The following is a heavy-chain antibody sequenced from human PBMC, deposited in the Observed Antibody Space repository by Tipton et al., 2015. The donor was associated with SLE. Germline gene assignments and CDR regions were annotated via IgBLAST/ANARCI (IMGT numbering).Heavy chain of an antibody. CDR2: IDYSGRT. Sequence: TLSLTCTVSGGSITSSGFYWGWFRQPPGKGLEWIGSIDYSGRTYYTPSLKSQLTISVDTSKNEFSLALSSVTAADTAMYFCARERDCGSDCFGSYYYMDVWGKGTTVIVSS. CDR1: GGSITSSGFY. CDR3: ARERDCGSDCFGSYYYMDV. V-gene: IGHV4-39*07. D-gene: IGHD2-21*01. J-gene: IGHJ6*03.